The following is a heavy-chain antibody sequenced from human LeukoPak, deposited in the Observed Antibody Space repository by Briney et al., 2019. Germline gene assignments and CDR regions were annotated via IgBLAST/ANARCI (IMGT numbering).Heavy chain of an antibody. V-gene: IGHV3-23*01. J-gene: IGHJ6*02. CDR3: AKEGDYGDYVPGDYYYGMDV. Sequence: PGGSLRLSCAASGVTFSSYAMSWVRQAPGKGLEWVSAISGSGGSTYYADSVKGRFTISRDNSKNTLYLQMNSLRAEDTAVYYCAKEGDYGDYVPGDYYYGMDVWGQGTTVTVSS. D-gene: IGHD4-17*01. CDR2: ISGSGGST. CDR1: GVTFSSYA.